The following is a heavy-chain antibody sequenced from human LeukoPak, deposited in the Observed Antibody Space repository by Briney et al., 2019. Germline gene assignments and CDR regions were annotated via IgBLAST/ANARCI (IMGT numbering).Heavy chain of an antibody. V-gene: IGHV4-31*03. CDR1: GGSIRRGGYY. Sequence: SETLSLTCTVSGGSIRRGGYYWSWIRQHPGKGLEWIGYIYYSGSTYYNPSLKSRVTISVDTSKNQFSLKLSSVTAADTAVYYCASSPRWPIVVIPAIIHYYMDVWGKGTTVTVSS. J-gene: IGHJ6*03. CDR3: ASSPRWPIVVIPAIIHYYMDV. D-gene: IGHD2-2*01. CDR2: IYYSGST.